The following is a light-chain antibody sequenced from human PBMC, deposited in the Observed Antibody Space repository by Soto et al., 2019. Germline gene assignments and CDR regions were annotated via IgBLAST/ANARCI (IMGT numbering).Light chain of an antibody. CDR3: QQYNNCPPLT. Sequence: EIVLTQSPGTLSLSPGERATLSCRASQSVSSSYFACYQQQPPHAPPVLLYRASSSATGITPRFSGSGSATAFTLLTSSLQPADFAVYYCQQYNNCPPLTFGGGTKVDIK. CDR2: RAS. V-gene: IGKV3-20*01. CDR1: QSVSSSY. J-gene: IGKJ4*01.